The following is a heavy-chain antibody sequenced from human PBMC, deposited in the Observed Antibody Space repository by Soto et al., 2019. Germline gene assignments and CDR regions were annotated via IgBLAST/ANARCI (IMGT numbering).Heavy chain of an antibody. Sequence: GASVKVSCKASGYTFTSYGISWVRQAPGQGLEWMGWINPNSGGTNYAQKFQGWVTMTRDTSISTAYMELSRLRSDDTAVYYCARDPVGAIDAFDIWGQGTMVTVSS. CDR3: ARDPVGAIDAFDI. V-gene: IGHV1-2*04. CDR1: GYTFTSYG. CDR2: INPNSGGT. D-gene: IGHD1-26*01. J-gene: IGHJ3*02.